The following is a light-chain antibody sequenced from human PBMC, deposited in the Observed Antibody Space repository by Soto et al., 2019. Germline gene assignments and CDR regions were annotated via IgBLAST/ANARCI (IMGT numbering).Light chain of an antibody. CDR2: DAS. CDR1: QSVSGW. V-gene: IGKV1-5*01. J-gene: IGKJ1*01. CDR3: QQYETFSGT. Sequence: DIQVTQSPSSVSASVGDRVTITCRASQSVSGWLAWYQQKPGEAPKLLIYDASALPRGVPSRFSGSGSGTKFTLTIASLQPDDFATYYCQQYETFSGTFGPGTKVDIK.